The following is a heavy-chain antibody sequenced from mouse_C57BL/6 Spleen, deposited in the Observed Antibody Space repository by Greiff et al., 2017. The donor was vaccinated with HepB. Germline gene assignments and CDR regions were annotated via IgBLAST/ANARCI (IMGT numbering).Heavy chain of an antibody. V-gene: IGHV5-4*01. CDR1: GFTFSSYA. Sequence: EVQGVESGGGLVKPGGSLKLSCAASGFTFSSYAMSWVRQTPEKRLEWVATISDGGSYTYYPDNVKGRFTISRDNAKNNLYLQMSHLKSEDTAMYYCARDPHDDAMDYWGQGTSFTVSS. J-gene: IGHJ4*01. D-gene: IGHD2-12*01. CDR2: ISDGGSYT. CDR3: ARDPHDDAMDY.